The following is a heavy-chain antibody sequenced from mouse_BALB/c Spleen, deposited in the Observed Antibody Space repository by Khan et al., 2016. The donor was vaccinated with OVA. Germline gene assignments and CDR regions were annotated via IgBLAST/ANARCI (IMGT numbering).Heavy chain of an antibody. CDR3: TRHGYVAWFSY. CDR2: IDPFSGGT. D-gene: IGHD2-2*01. Sequence: EVQLQESGPELMKPGASVKISCKASGYSFTSYYIHWVMQSHGTSLEWIGYIDPFSGGTTYNQKFKGKATLTVAKSSSTAYIHLNNLTSEDSAVYYCTRHGYVAWFSYWGQGTLVTVSA. J-gene: IGHJ3*01. CDR1: GYSFTSYY. V-gene: IGHV1S135*01.